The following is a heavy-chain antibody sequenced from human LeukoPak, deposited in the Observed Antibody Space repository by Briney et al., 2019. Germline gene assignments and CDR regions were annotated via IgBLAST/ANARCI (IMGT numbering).Heavy chain of an antibody. CDR3: AKEGTSGTYYYDSSGYLDY. D-gene: IGHD3-22*01. Sequence: GGSLRLSCAASGFTFSSYGMSWVRQAPGKGLEWVSAISGSGGSTYYADSVKGRFTISRDNSKNTLYLQMNSLRAEDTAVYYCAKEGTSGTYYYDSSGYLDYWGQGTLVTVSS. V-gene: IGHV3-23*01. CDR1: GFTFSSYG. CDR2: ISGSGGST. J-gene: IGHJ4*02.